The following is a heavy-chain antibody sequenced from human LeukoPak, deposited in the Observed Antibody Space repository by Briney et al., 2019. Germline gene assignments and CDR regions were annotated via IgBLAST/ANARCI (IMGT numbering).Heavy chain of an antibody. CDR3: ARQPRGYSYGYWFDP. D-gene: IGHD5-18*01. CDR1: GYFISSGYY. J-gene: IGHJ5*02. V-gene: IGHV4-38-2*01. CDR2: IYHSGST. Sequence: SETLSLTCAVSGYFISSGYYWGWIRQPPGKGLEWIGSIYHSGSTYYNPSLKSRVTISVDTSKNQFSLKLSSVTAADTAVYYCARQPRGYSYGYWFDPWGQGTLVTVSS.